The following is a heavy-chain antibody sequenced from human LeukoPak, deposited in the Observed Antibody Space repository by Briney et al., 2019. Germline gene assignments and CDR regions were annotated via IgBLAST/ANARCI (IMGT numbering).Heavy chain of an antibody. CDR2: IYTSGST. D-gene: IGHD3-10*01. J-gene: IGHJ4*02. Sequence: PSETLSLTCTVSGGSISSGSYYWSWIRQPAGKGLEWIGRIYTSGSTNYNPSLKSRVTISVDTSKNQFSLKLSSVTAADTAVYYCARDRGSGSSYFDYWGQGTLVTVSS. CDR3: ARDRGSGSSYFDY. CDR1: GGSISSGSYY. V-gene: IGHV4-61*02.